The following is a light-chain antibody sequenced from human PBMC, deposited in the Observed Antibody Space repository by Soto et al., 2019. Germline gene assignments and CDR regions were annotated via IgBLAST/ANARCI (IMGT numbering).Light chain of an antibody. CDR3: QHYDRYSGT. Sequence: AIRMTQSPSSLSASTGDRVTITCRASQGISSYLAWYQQKPGKAPKLLIYAASTLQSGVPSRFSGSGSGTEFTLTINSLQPDDFATYYCQHYDRYSGTFGQGTKVDIK. J-gene: IGKJ1*01. CDR2: AAS. CDR1: QGISSY. V-gene: IGKV1-8*01.